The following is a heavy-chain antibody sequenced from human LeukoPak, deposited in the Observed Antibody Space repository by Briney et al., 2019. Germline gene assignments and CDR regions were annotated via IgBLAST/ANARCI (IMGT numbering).Heavy chain of an antibody. Sequence: KPSETLSLTCTVSGGSISSSNYYWGWIRQPPGKGLEWIGSIYYSGSTYYNPSLKSRVTISVDTSKNQFSLKLSSVTAADTAVYYCASRYCYDGSCSDDCWGQGTLVIVSS. D-gene: IGHD2-15*01. CDR3: ASRYCYDGSCSDDC. CDR2: IYYSGST. CDR1: GGSISSSNYY. J-gene: IGHJ4*02. V-gene: IGHV4-39*01.